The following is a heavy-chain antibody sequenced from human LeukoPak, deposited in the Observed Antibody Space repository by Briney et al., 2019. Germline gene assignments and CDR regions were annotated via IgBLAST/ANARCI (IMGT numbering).Heavy chain of an antibody. V-gene: IGHV1-8*01. J-gene: IGHJ4*02. CDR3: ASAGIAVAGRGGYYFDY. CDR1: GYTFTSYY. D-gene: IGHD6-19*01. CDR2: KNPNSGNT. Sequence: ASVKVSCKASGYTFTSYYINWVRQATGQGLEWMGWKNPNSGNTGYAQKFQGRVTMTRNTSISTAYMELSSLRSEDTAVYYCASAGIAVAGRGGYYFDYWGQGTLVTVSS.